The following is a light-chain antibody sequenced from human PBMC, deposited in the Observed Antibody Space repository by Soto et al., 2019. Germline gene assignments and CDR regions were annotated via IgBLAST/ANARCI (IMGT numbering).Light chain of an antibody. CDR3: QQTHFTPWT. V-gene: IGKV1-39*01. CDR2: GAS. J-gene: IGKJ1*01. Sequence: DIQMTQSPSSLSASVGDRVTISCRASQTITTYLNWYQQKPGKAPQLLIYGASILQSGFPSRFTGRSFGTDFTLTIMTLQPHDFGTYHCQQTHFTPWTFGQGTHVEAK. CDR1: QTITTY.